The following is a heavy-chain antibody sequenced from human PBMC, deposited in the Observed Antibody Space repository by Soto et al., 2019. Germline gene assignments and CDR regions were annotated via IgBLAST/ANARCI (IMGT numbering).Heavy chain of an antibody. Sequence: QVLLVQSGAEVKKPGSSVKVSCKASGGTFSSYTINWGRQAPGQGLEWMGGIIPIFYTTNYAQKFQGRVTITADKSTSTADRELRSLRSEDTAVHYWASRNSGNDYGGRGTLVTVSS. CDR2: IIPIFYTT. J-gene: IGHJ4*02. CDR1: GGTFSSYT. D-gene: IGHD6-19*01. V-gene: IGHV1-69*06. CDR3: ASRNSGNDY.